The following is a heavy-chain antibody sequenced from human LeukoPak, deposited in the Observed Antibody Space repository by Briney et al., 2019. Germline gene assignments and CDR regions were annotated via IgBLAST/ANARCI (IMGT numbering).Heavy chain of an antibody. Sequence: SETLSLTCTVSGGSISSYYWSWIRQPPGKGLEWIGYIYYSGSTNYNPSLKSRVTISADTSKNQFSLKLSSVTAADTAVYYCAIFTMVRGVIMTGIDYWGQGTLVTVSS. V-gene: IGHV4-59*08. CDR1: GGSISSYY. J-gene: IGHJ4*02. CDR3: AIFTMVRGVIMTGIDY. D-gene: IGHD3-10*01. CDR2: IYYSGST.